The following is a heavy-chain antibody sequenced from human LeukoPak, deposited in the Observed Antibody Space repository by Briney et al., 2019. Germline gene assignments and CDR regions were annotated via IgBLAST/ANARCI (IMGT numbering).Heavy chain of an antibody. CDR3: AREEMTTVCASYYFFALDV. J-gene: IGHJ6*02. V-gene: IGHV3-66*02. Sequence: GGSLRLSCEASGFTVSSNYMTWVRQAPGKGLEWLSVMYSGGITYHADSVKGRFTISRDNSKNTLYLQMNSLRPDDTAVYYCAREEMTTVCASYYFFALDVWGQGATVTVSS. D-gene: IGHD4-11*01. CDR1: GFTVSSNY. CDR2: MYSGGIT.